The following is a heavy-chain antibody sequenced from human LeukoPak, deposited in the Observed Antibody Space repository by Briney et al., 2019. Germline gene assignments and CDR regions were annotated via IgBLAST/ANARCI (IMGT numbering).Heavy chain of an antibody. CDR1: GGSISSSNW. Sequence: SETLSLTCAVSGGSISSSNWWSWVRQPPGKGLEWIGEIYHSGSTNYNPSLKSRVTISVDKSKNQFSLKLSSVTAADTAVYYCARVRCSSTSCYADYWGQGTLVTVCS. CDR2: IYHSGST. J-gene: IGHJ4*02. D-gene: IGHD2-2*01. CDR3: ARVRCSSTSCYADY. V-gene: IGHV4-4*02.